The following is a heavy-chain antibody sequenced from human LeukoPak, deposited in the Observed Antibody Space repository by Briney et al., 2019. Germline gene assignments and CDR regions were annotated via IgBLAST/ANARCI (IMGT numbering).Heavy chain of an antibody. D-gene: IGHD2-2*01. CDR3: AKDRGVPAAMFEFDY. CDR1: GFTFSSYA. J-gene: IGHJ4*02. CDR2: ISGSGGST. V-gene: IGHV3-23*01. Sequence: GGSLRLSCAASGFTFSSYAMSWVRQAPGKGLEWVSAISGSGGSTYYADSVKGRFTISRDNSKNTLYLQMNSQRAEDTAVYYCAKDRGVPAAMFEFDYWGQGTLVTVSS.